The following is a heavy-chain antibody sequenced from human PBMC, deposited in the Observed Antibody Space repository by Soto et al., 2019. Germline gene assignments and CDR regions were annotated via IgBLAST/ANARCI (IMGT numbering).Heavy chain of an antibody. CDR3: ARMRCDQPWVFAY. J-gene: IGHJ4*02. Sequence: QVQLQQWGAGVLKPSETLSLTCAVYGGSFSAYYWSWIRQPPGKGLGWMGEINHSGSTNYNPSLERRVSVSVVTSQTQFAMTLPSWTAGDTAVSYCARMRCDQPWVFAYWGQGTLATVSS. V-gene: IGHV4-34*01. CDR1: GGSFSAYY. CDR2: INHSGST. D-gene: IGHD1-26*01.